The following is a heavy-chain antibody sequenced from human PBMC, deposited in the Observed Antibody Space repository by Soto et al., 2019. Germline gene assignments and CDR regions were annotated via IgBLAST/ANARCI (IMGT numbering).Heavy chain of an antibody. CDR1: GFTFSSYG. V-gene: IGHV3-30*18. J-gene: IGHJ4*02. Sequence: GSLRLSCAASGFTFSSYGMHWVRQAPGKGLEWVAVISYDGSNKYYADSVKGRFTISRDNSKNTLYLQMNSLRAEDTAVYYCAKEDRRIVVVPAAIDYWGQGTLVTVSS. CDR2: ISYDGSNK. CDR3: AKEDRRIVVVPAAIDY. D-gene: IGHD2-2*01.